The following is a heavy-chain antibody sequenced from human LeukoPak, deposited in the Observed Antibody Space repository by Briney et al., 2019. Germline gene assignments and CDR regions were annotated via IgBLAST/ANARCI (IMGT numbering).Heavy chain of an antibody. CDR2: INPNSGGT. Sequence: ASVXVSCKASGYTFTGYYMHWVRQAPGQGLEWMGWINPNSGGTNYAQKFQGRVTMTRDTSISTAYMELSRLRSDDTAVYYCARAPRYCSSTSCYHFDYWGQGTLVTVSS. J-gene: IGHJ4*02. CDR3: ARAPRYCSSTSCYHFDY. CDR1: GYTFTGYY. V-gene: IGHV1-2*02. D-gene: IGHD2-2*01.